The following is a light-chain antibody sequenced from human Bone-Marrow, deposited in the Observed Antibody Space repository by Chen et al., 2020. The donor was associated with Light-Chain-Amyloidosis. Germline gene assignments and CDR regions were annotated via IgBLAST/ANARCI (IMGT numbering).Light chain of an antibody. Sequence: SYVLTQPSSVSVAPGQTATIACGGNNIGSTSVHWYQQMPGQAPLLVVYDDSDRPSGIPERWSGSNSGNTATLTISRVEAGDEADYYCQVWDRSSDRPVFGGGTKLTVL. CDR3: QVWDRSSDRPV. CDR1: NIGSTS. V-gene: IGLV3-21*02. J-gene: IGLJ3*02. CDR2: DDS.